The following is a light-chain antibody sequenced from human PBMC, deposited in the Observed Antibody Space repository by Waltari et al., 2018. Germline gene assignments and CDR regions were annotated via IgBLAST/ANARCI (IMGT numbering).Light chain of an antibody. V-gene: IGKV3-20*01. J-gene: IGKJ4*01. CDR1: QSVSSSY. CDR2: ATS. CDR3: QQFGNSVVT. Sequence: EAVLTQSPGTLSLSPGERVTLSCRASQSVSSSYLAWYQQKPGQAPRLLIYATSTRATGIPDRFSGSGSGTDFTLTISRLEHEDFAVYYCQQFGNSVVTFGGGAKVEIK.